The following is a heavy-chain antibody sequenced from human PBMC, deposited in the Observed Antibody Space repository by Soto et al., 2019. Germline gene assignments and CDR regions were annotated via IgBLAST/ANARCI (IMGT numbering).Heavy chain of an antibody. Sequence: GGSLRLSCAASGFTFSSYGMHWVRQAPGKGLEWVAVIWYDGSNKYYGDSVKGRFTISRDNPKKTLYLQMNSLRAEDTAVYYCARGEGGAARPRYYGMDVWGQGTTVTVSS. CDR2: IWYDGSNK. J-gene: IGHJ6*02. CDR1: GFTFSSYG. D-gene: IGHD6-6*01. V-gene: IGHV3-33*01. CDR3: ARGEGGAARPRYYGMDV.